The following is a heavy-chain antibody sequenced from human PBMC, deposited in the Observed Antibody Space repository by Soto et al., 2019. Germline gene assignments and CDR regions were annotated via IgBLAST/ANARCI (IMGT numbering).Heavy chain of an antibody. V-gene: IGHV4-39*01. Sequence: QLQLQESGPGLVKPSETLSLTCTVSGGSISSSSYYWGWIRQPPGKGLEWIGSIYYSGSTYYNPSLKSRVTISVDTSKHQFSLKLSSVTAADTAVYYCARQGITMIVVRGPDYWGQGTLVTVSS. D-gene: IGHD3-22*01. J-gene: IGHJ4*02. CDR2: IYYSGST. CDR1: GGSISSSSYY. CDR3: ARQGITMIVVRGPDY.